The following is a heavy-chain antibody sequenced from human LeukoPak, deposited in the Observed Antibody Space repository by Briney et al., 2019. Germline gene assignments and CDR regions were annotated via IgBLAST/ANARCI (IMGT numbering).Heavy chain of an antibody. Sequence: SETLSLTCAVYGGSFSGYYWSWIRQPAGKGLEWIGRIYTSGSTNYNPSLKSRVTMSVDTSKNQFSLKLSSVTAADTAVYYCARARGDRDGWYFDLWGRGTLVTVSS. CDR3: ARARGDRDGWYFDL. D-gene: IGHD2-21*02. J-gene: IGHJ2*01. CDR2: IYTSGST. V-gene: IGHV4-59*10. CDR1: GGSFSGYY.